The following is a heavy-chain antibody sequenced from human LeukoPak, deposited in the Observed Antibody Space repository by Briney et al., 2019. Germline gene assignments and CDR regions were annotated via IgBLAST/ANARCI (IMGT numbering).Heavy chain of an antibody. Sequence: GRSLRLSCAASGFTVSSNYMSWVRQAPGKGLECVSVIYSGGSTYYADSVKGRFTISRDNSKNTLYLQMNSLRPEDTAVYYCARDKAVGATRLRNAFDIWGQGTMVTVSS. CDR1: GFTVSSNY. D-gene: IGHD1-26*01. J-gene: IGHJ3*02. V-gene: IGHV3-66*01. CDR2: IYSGGST. CDR3: ARDKAVGATRLRNAFDI.